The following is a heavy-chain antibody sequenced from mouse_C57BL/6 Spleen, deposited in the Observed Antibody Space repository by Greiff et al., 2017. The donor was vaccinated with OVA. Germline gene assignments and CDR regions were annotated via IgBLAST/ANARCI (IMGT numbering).Heavy chain of an antibody. CDR2: FYPGSGSI. V-gene: IGHV1-62-2*01. D-gene: IGHD1-1*02. CDR3: ARHAGEDGRGWYFDV. Sequence: QVQLQQSGAELVKPGASVKLSCKASGYTFTESTIHWVKQRTGQGLEWIGWFYPGSGSIKSNEKFKDKATLTADKSSSTVYMELSRLTSEDAAVYCCARHAGEDGRGWYFDVWGTGTTVTVSS. CDR1: GYTFTEST. J-gene: IGHJ1*03.